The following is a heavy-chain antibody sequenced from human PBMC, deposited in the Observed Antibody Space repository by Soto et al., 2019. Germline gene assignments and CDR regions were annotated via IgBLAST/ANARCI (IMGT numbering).Heavy chain of an antibody. CDR1: GYTLTELS. CDR3: ATLGETAMPGLDY. V-gene: IGHV1-24*01. D-gene: IGHD5-18*01. CDR2: FDPEDGET. J-gene: IGHJ4*02. Sequence: QVQLVQSGTEVRKPGASVKVSCRVSGYTLTELSIQWVRQAPGKGREWMGGFDPEDGETNYAQKFQGRVAMTEDTSTDTAYMELSSLRSEDTAVYYCATLGETAMPGLDYWGQGTLVTVSS.